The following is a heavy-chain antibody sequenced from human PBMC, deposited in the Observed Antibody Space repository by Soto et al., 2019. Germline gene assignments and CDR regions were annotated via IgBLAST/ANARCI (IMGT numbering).Heavy chain of an antibody. CDR1: GFTFSIYA. CDR2: ISSSGFNT. J-gene: IGHJ3*02. D-gene: IGHD2-15*01. CDR3: ATLGYCIGGSCCDPESSAFYI. Sequence: GSLRLSCAASGFTFSIYAMTWFRQAPGKGLEWVSGISSSGFNTYYADSVKGRFTISRDNSKNTLYLQMNSLRAEDTAVYYCATLGYCIGGSCCDPESSAFYIWGQGTMVTVSS. V-gene: IGHV3-23*01.